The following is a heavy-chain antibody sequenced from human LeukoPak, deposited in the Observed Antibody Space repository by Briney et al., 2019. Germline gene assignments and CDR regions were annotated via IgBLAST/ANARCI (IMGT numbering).Heavy chain of an antibody. CDR1: GFTFSSYW. CDR3: ARWYSSGWYSDY. J-gene: IGHJ4*02. V-gene: IGHV3-74*01. Sequence: GGSLRLFCAASGFTFSSYWMNWVRQAPGKGLVWVSRIASDGSSTTYADSVKGRFSISRDNAKNTLYLQMNSLRVEDTAVYYCARWYSSGWYSDYWGQGTLVTVSS. CDR2: IASDGSST. D-gene: IGHD6-19*01.